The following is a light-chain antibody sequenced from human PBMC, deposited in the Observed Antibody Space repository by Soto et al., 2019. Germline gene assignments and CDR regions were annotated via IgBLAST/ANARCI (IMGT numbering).Light chain of an antibody. J-gene: IGKJ1*01. V-gene: IGKV3-20*01. Sequence: EIVLTQSPGTLSLSPGERATLSCRSSQSVSSSYLAWYQQKPGQAPRLLIYDASSRATGIPDRFSGSGSGTYITRTISRLEPEDFAVYYCQQYGSSPTFGQGTKVEIK. CDR1: QSVSSSY. CDR2: DAS. CDR3: QQYGSSPT.